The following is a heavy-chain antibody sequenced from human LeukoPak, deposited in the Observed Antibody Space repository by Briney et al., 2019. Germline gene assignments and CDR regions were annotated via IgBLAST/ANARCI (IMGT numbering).Heavy chain of an antibody. CDR3: ARHEAEYSSSGHYYMDV. D-gene: IGHD6-6*01. J-gene: IGHJ6*03. Sequence: SETLSLTCTVSGGSITNYFWSWIRQPPGKGLEWIGFIYYNGSTNYNPSLKSRLTISVDTSKSQFSLELNSVTAADTAVYYCARHEAEYSSSGHYYMDVWGKGTTVTVSS. V-gene: IGHV4-59*01. CDR1: GGSITNYF. CDR2: IYYNGST.